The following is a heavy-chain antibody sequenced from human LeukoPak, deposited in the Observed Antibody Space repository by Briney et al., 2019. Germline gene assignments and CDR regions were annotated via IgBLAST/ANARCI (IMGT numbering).Heavy chain of an antibody. J-gene: IGHJ5*02. V-gene: IGHV4-61*08. CDR3: ARASGPNWFDP. CDR1: GGSVSSDGYY. CDR2: IYYSGST. Sequence: SETLSLTCTVSGGSVSSDGYYWSWIQQPPGKGLEWIGYIYYSGSTNYNPSLKSRVTISVDTSKSQFSLKLSSVTAADTAMYYCARASGPNWFDPWGQGTLVTVSS. D-gene: IGHD1-26*01.